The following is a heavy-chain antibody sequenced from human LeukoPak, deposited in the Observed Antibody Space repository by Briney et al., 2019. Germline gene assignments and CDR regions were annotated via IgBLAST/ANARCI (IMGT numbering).Heavy chain of an antibody. CDR2: IYHSVDT. J-gene: IGHJ1*01. CDR3: ARSRTAYYRYLER. V-gene: IGHV4-30-2*01. Sequence: PSETLSLTCSVSGGSISSGVYAWSWVRQPPGKGLEWIGFIYHSVDTHYNPSLRSRVTISVDRSENRLSLKMNSVTAADTAVYYCARSRTAYYRYLERWGQGALVTVSS. D-gene: IGHD3-9*01. CDR1: GGSISSGVYA.